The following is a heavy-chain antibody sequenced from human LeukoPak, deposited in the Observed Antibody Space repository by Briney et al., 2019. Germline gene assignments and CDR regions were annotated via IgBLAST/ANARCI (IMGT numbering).Heavy chain of an antibody. CDR2: FDSVHNQM. V-gene: IGHV1-24*01. D-gene: IGHD6-19*01. CDR1: GYSLSDLS. Sequence: GFSETVPCKISGYSLSDLSIHWVRAAPGEGREGMGCFDSVHNQMVHSQQSQGRVTMTEDTSADTAYMELTSLSSEDTAVYFCAPGRVYRSSGRAWGFFDYWGQGTLVIVSS. CDR3: APGRVYRSSGRAWGFFDY. J-gene: IGHJ4*02.